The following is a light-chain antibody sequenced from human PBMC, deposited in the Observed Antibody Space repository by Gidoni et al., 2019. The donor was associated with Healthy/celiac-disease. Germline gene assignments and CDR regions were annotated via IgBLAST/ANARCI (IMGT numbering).Light chain of an antibody. CDR2: AAS. V-gene: IGKV1-39*01. Sequence: DIQMTQSPSSLSASVGDRVTITCRASQSISSYLNWYQQKPGKAPKLLIYAASSLQSGAPSRFSCSGSGTDFTLTISSLQPEDFSTYYFQQSYSTPETFGPGTKVDIK. J-gene: IGKJ3*01. CDR3: QQSYSTPET. CDR1: QSISSY.